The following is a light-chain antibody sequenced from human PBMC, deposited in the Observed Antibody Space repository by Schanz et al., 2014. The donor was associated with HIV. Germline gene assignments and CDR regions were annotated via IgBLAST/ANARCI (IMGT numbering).Light chain of an antibody. CDR1: SSDVGGYNY. CDR2: EVS. J-gene: IGLJ1*01. Sequence: QSALTQPRSVSGSPGQSVTISCTGTSSDVGGYNYVSWYQQHPGKAPKLMIYEVSERPSGVPDRFSGSKSGNTASLTISGLQAEDEADYYCSSLTTSSAPVFGTGTKLTVL. CDR3: SSLTTSSAPV. V-gene: IGLV2-11*01.